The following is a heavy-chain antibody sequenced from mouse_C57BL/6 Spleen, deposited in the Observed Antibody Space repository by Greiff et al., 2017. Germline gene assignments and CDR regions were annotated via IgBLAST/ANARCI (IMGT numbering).Heavy chain of an antibody. J-gene: IGHJ2*01. CDR3: ARVRGNYYFDY. Sequence: VQLQQPGAELVMPGASVKLSCKASGYTFTSYWMHWVKQRPGQGLEWIGEIDPSDSYTNYNQKFKGKSTLTVDKSSSTAYMQLSSLTSEDSAVYYCARVRGNYYFDYWGQGTTLTVSS. V-gene: IGHV1-69*01. CDR2: IDPSDSYT. D-gene: IGHD2-1*01. CDR1: GYTFTSYW.